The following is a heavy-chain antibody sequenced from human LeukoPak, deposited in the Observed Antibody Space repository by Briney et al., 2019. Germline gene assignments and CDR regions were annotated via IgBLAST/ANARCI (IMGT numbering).Heavy chain of an antibody. J-gene: IGHJ4*02. Sequence: SETLSLTCAVYGGSFSGYYWSWIRQPPGKGLEWIGEIDHSGSTSYNPSLKSRVTISVDTSKNQFSLKLSSVTAADTAVYYCARETTAGRLDYWGQGTLVTVSS. CDR2: IDHSGST. V-gene: IGHV4-34*01. CDR3: ARETTAGRLDY. CDR1: GGSFSGYY. D-gene: IGHD4-17*01.